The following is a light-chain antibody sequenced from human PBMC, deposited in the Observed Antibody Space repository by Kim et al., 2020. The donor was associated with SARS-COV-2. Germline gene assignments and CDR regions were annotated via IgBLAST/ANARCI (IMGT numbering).Light chain of an antibody. J-gene: IGKJ1*01. CDR1: QSISSY. CDR3: QQSYSTPRT. CDR2: GAS. Sequence: GDRVTITCRASQSISSYLSWYQEKPRKAPKLLIYGASSLQSGVPSRFSGSGSGTDFTLTISSLQPEDFATYYCQQSYSTPRTFGQGTKVDIK. V-gene: IGKV1-39*01.